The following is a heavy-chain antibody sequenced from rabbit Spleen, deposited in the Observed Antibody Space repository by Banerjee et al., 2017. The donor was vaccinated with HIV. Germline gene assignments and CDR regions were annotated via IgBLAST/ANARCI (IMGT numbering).Heavy chain of an antibody. D-gene: IGHD8-1*01. J-gene: IGHJ6*01. CDR1: GFSFSDRDV. CDR2: IYAGSSGST. Sequence: QEQLVESGGGLVKPQGSLTLTCKASGFSFSDRDVMCWVRQAPGKGLEWITCIYAGSSGSTYYASWAKGRLTISKTSSTTVTLQMTSLTAADTATYFCARDTGTSFSTYGMDLWGPGTLVTVS. V-gene: IGHV1S45*01. CDR3: ARDTGTSFSTYGMDL.